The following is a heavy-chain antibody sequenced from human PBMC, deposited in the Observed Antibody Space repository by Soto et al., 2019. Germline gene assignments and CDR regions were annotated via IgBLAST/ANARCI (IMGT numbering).Heavy chain of an antibody. CDR2: IIPILDIP. CDR3: ATHFTGVLVLGTSPPGGDNYGWDV. J-gene: IGHJ6*02. V-gene: IGHV1-69*02. Sequence: QVQLVQSGAEVKKPGSSVKVSCKASGGTFSRYTFTWVRQAPGQGLEWMGRIIPILDIPNYAQNFQGRGTITADKSTNAACMEMSSLRSDDTAVYYCATHFTGVLVLGTSPPGGDNYGWDVWGQGTTVTVSS. D-gene: IGHD2-8*02. CDR1: GGTFSRYT.